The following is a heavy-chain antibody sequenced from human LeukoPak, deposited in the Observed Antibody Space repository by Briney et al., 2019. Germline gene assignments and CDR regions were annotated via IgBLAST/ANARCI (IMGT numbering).Heavy chain of an antibody. CDR3: AKRRGLELLYYYYMDV. CDR2: ISSGSSAI. D-gene: IGHD1-7*01. J-gene: IGHJ6*03. CDR1: GFTFTTYS. V-gene: IGHV3-21*04. Sequence: PGGSLRLSCEASGFTFTTYSMTWVRQAPGKGLEWVSIISSGSSAIFSADALKGRFTISRDDAKNLLYLQMNSLRAEDTAVYYCAKRRGLELLYYYYMDVWGKGTTVTVSS.